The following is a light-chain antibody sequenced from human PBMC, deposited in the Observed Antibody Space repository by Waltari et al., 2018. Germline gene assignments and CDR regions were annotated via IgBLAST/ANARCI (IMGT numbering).Light chain of an antibody. J-gene: IGKJ1*01. CDR3: QQYNSYWT. CDR2: KAS. CDR1: QSISSW. Sequence: DIQMTQSPSTLSASVGDRVTITCRASQSISSWLAWYQQKPGKAPKLLIYKASSLESGVPSRFSGSGSGTEFTLTISSLQPYDFATYYCQQYNSYWTFGQGTKVEIK. V-gene: IGKV1-5*03.